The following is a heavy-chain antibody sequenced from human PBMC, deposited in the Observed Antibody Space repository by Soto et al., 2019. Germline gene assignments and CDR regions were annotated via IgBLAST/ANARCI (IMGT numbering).Heavy chain of an antibody. D-gene: IGHD1-26*01. CDR1: GLTFSRHA. CDR2: ISGSGGDT. CDR3: SKDPPIVGATGGYYFDN. V-gene: IGHV3-23*01. J-gene: IGHJ4*01. Sequence: EVQLLESGGGLVQPGGSLRLSCEASGLTFSRHAMNWVRQAPGKGLEWVSVISGSGGDTYYADSVKGRFTISRDNSKNTVYLEMKCLRAEDTAIYYCSKDPPIVGATGGYYFDNWGHGTLVTVSS.